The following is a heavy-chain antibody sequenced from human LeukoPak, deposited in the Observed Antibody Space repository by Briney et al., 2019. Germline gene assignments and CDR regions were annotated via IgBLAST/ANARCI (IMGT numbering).Heavy chain of an antibody. J-gene: IGHJ4*02. CDR3: ARATGTYFDY. D-gene: IGHD1-1*01. CDR1: GFTFSGYS. V-gene: IGHV3-21*01. Sequence: GGSLRLSCAASGFTFSGYSINWVRQAPGTGLEWVSSISSSSSYIYYADSVKGRFTISRDNAKNSLYLQMNSLRAEDTAVYYCARATGTYFDYWGQGTLVTVSS. CDR2: ISSSSSYI.